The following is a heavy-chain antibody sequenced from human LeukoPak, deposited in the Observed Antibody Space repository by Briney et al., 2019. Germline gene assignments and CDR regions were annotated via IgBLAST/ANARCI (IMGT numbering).Heavy chain of an antibody. CDR3: VKDRYGSFDP. J-gene: IGHJ5*02. CDR2: IGGSNGIT. V-gene: IGHV3-23*01. D-gene: IGHD3-10*01. CDR1: RFTFNSYA. Sequence: GGSLRLSCAASRFTFNSYAVSWVRQAPGKGLEWVSVIGGSNGITFYVGSVKGRFTISRDNSKSTVYLEMNSLRAEDTAVYFCVKDRYGSFDPWGQGTLVTVSS.